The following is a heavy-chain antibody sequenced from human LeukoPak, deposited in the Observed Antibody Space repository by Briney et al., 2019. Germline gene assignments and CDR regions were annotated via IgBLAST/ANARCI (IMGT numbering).Heavy chain of an antibody. J-gene: IGHJ4*02. CDR1: GFTFNNAW. V-gene: IGHV3-15*01. Sequence: GGSLRLSCAASGFTFNNAWMSWVRQAPGKGLEWVGRIKSKTDGGTTDFAAPVKGRFTISRDDSKTTLFLQMNSLQTEDTAVYFCTTEFGGSVQAYYFAYWGQGTLVTVSS. CDR2: IKSKTDGGTT. CDR3: TTEFGGSVQAYYFAY. D-gene: IGHD3-10*01.